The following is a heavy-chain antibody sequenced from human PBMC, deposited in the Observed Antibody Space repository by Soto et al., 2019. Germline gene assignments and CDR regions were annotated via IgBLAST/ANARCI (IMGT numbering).Heavy chain of an antibody. CDR3: AEDRDYPRDYFHY. Sequence: PGGSLRLSCAASGFTLGRYGMSWVRQAPGKGLEWVSAVSPNGQGIYYADSVRGRFTISRDFSKNTVFLHMDSLRAEDTAVYYCAEDRDYPRDYFHYWRQGTLVTVSS. J-gene: IGHJ4*02. D-gene: IGHD3-10*01. CDR1: GFTLGRYG. CDR2: VSPNGQGI. V-gene: IGHV3-23*01.